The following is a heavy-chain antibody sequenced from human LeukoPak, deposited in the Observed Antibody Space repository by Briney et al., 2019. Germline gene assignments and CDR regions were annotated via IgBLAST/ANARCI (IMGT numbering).Heavy chain of an antibody. CDR1: GGSFSGYY. Sequence: SETLSLTCAVYGGSFSGYYWSWIRQPPGKGLEWIGEINHSGSTNYNPYLKSRVTISVDTSKNQFSLKLSSVTAADAAVYYCASLAAGGVDYWGQGTLVTVSS. CDR2: INHSGST. V-gene: IGHV4-34*01. CDR3: ASLAAGGVDY. D-gene: IGHD6-25*01. J-gene: IGHJ4*02.